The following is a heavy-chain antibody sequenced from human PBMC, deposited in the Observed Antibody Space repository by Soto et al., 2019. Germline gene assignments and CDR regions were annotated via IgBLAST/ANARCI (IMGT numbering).Heavy chain of an antibody. J-gene: IGHJ6*02. CDR2: ISTYNGDT. D-gene: IGHD1-26*01. V-gene: IGHV1-18*01. CDR3: ARQGSWPYCYYGLDV. Sequence: ASVKVSCKASGYTFTTSGISWVRQAPGQGLEWMGWISTYNGDTNSAQKFQGRVTMTADTSTGTVYMELMSLKSDDTAVYYCARQGSWPYCYYGLDVWGQGTTVTVSS. CDR1: GYTFTTSG.